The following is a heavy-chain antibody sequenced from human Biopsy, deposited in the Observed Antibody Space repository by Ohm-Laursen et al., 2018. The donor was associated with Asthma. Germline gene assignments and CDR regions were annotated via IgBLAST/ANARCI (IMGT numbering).Heavy chain of an antibody. CDR3: ARAIGTGDWYFDV. D-gene: IGHD1-1*01. CDR1: GGSFSSNY. V-gene: IGHV4-34*01. J-gene: IGHJ2*01. CDR2: THHRGYT. Sequence: SQTLSLTCAVYGGSFSSNYWSWIRQTPGKGLEWLGDTHHRGYTNYNPSLSSRLTLSVDTSKNQFSLRLTSVTAADTAVYYCARAIGTGDWYFDVWGRGTLVTVSS.